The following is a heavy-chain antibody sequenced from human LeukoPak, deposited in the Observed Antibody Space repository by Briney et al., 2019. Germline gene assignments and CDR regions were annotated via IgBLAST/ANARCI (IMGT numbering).Heavy chain of an antibody. CDR2: ISSSGSTI. Sequence: GGSLRLSCAASGFTFSDYYMSWIRQAPGKGLEWVSYISSSGSTIYYADSVKGRFTISRDNSKNTLYLQMNSLRAEDTAVYYCAKGPRDLWFGELFISDDAFDIWGQGTMVTVSS. J-gene: IGHJ3*02. CDR1: GFTFSDYY. D-gene: IGHD3-10*01. V-gene: IGHV3-11*04. CDR3: AKGPRDLWFGELFISDDAFDI.